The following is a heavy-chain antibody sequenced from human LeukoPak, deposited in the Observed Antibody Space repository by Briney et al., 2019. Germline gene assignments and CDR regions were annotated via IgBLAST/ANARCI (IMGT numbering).Heavy chain of an antibody. CDR3: AGLLDNDSSGDPDTFDV. CDR2: IYYTGRT. D-gene: IGHD3-22*01. J-gene: IGHJ3*01. V-gene: IGHV4-59*11. CDR1: GGSISGHY. Sequence: SETLSLTCTVSGGSISGHYWSWIRQPPGKEPEWIGFIYYTGRTRYNPSLQSRVTISADTSKNHFSLKLTSMTAAEAAAYYCAGLLDNDSSGDPDTFDVWGQGTKVTVSS.